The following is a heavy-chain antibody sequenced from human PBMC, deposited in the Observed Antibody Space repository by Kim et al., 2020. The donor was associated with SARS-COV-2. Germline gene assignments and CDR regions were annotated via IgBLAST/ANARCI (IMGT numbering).Heavy chain of an antibody. D-gene: IGHD7-27*01. V-gene: IGHV3-7*03. CDR2: AGSEK. CDR3: ARGSGAD. Sequence: AGSEKYYVDSVKGRFTSSRDNAKKSLYLQMNSLRAEDTAVYYCARGSGADWGQGTTVTVSS. J-gene: IGHJ6*02.